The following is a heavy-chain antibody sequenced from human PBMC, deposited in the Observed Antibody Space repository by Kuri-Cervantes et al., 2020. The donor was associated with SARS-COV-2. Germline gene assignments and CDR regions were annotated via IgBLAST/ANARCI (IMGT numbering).Heavy chain of an antibody. J-gene: IGHJ1*01. D-gene: IGHD4-17*01. Sequence: GESLKISCAASGFTVSSNYMSWVRQAPGKGLEWVSVIYSGGSTYYADSVKGRFTISRDNSKNTLYLQMNSLRAEDTAVYYCASDYGDYAEYFQHWGQGTRVTASS. CDR3: ASDYGDYAEYFQH. V-gene: IGHV3-66*02. CDR1: GFTVSSNY. CDR2: IYSGGST.